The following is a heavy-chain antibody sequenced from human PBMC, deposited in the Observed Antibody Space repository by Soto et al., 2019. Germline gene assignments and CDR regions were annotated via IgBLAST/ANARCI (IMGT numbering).Heavy chain of an antibody. CDR2: IYHSGST. CDR3: VRGNFQGAFDI. Sequence: SETLSLTCAVYGGSFSGYYWSWIRQHPGKGLEWIGYIYHSGSTYFSPSLKSRATISKDTSKNQFSLKLSSVTAADTAVYFCVRGNFQGAFDIWGQGTMVTVSS. CDR1: GGSFSGYY. V-gene: IGHV4-34*09. D-gene: IGHD3-3*01. J-gene: IGHJ3*02.